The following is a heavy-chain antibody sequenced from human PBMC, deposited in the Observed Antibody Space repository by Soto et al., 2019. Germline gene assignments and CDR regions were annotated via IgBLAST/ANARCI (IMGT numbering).Heavy chain of an antibody. V-gene: IGHV3-23*01. Sequence: GGSLRLSCTASGFTFSTYTMSWVRQAPGKGLEWVSGILGGGDKTFYADSVKGRFTISRDNSKNTLYLQMNSLRAEDTAVYYCANRGYSPFYYYYGMDVWGQGTTVTVSS. D-gene: IGHD5-18*01. CDR1: GFTFSTYT. CDR3: ANRGYSPFYYYYGMDV. CDR2: ILGGGDKT. J-gene: IGHJ6*02.